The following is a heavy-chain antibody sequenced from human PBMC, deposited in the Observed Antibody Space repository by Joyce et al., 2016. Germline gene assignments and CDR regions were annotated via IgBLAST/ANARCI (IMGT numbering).Heavy chain of an antibody. D-gene: IGHD3-10*01. CDR3: ATSLPSRVGGFQFFGMDV. CDR1: GDSFSGTSYY. V-gene: IGHV4-61*01. CDR2: MYNSETT. Sequence: HLQESGPGLVKPSETLSLTCTISGDSFSGTSYYWSWIRQSPGKGLEWLGFMYNSETTHYNPSLVGRLRISVGAAKKQFSLRLTSVTSADTAVYYCATSLPSRVGGFQFFGMDVWGQGTTVIVS. J-gene: IGHJ6*02.